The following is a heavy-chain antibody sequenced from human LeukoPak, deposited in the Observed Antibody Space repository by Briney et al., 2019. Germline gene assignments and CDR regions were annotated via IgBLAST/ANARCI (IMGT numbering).Heavy chain of an antibody. CDR1: GYTFTSYD. J-gene: IGHJ6*03. V-gene: IGHV1-8*01. D-gene: IGHD6-13*01. CDR2: MNPNSGNT. CDR3: ARGLGVAAAFLGYYYMDV. Sequence: ASVKVSCKASGYTFTSYDINWVRQATGQGLEWMGWMNPNSGNTGYAQKFQGRVTMTRNTSISTAYMELSSLRSEDTAVYYCARGLGVAAAFLGYYYMDVWGKGTTVTVSS.